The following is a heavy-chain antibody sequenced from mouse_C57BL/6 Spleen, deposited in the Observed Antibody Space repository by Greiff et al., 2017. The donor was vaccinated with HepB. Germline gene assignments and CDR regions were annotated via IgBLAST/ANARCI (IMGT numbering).Heavy chain of an antibody. CDR2: ISNGGGST. CDR1: GFTFSDYY. V-gene: IGHV5-12*01. D-gene: IGHD1-1*01. J-gene: IGHJ1*03. Sequence: DVKLVESGGGLVQPGGSLKLSCAASGFTFSDYYMYWVRQTPEKRLEWVAYISNGGGSTYYPDTVKGRFTISRDNAKNTLYLQMSRLKSEDTAMYYCARYYYGSSYVGYFDVWGTGTTVTVSS. CDR3: ARYYYGSSYVGYFDV.